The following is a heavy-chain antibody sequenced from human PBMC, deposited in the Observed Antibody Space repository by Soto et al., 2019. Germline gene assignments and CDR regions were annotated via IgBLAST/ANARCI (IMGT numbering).Heavy chain of an antibody. Sequence: SETLSLTCAVYGGSFSGYYWSWIRQPPGKGLEWIGEINHSGSTNYNPSLKSRVTISVDTSKNQFPLKLSSVTAADTAVYYCARGAIAAAGTGHYYYGMDVWGQGTTVTVSS. CDR2: INHSGST. J-gene: IGHJ6*02. CDR1: GGSFSGYY. CDR3: ARGAIAAAGTGHYYYGMDV. V-gene: IGHV4-34*01. D-gene: IGHD6-13*01.